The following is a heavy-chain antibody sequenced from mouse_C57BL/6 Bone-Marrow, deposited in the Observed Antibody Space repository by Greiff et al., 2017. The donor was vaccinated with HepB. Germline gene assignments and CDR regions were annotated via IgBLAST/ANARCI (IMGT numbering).Heavy chain of an antibody. CDR1: GFTFSDYG. J-gene: IGHJ2*01. D-gene: IGHD3-2*02. CDR2: ISNLAYSI. CDR3: ARVQRRLGYFDY. V-gene: IGHV5-15*01. Sequence: EVKVVESGGGLVQPGGSLKLSCAASGFTFSDYGMAWVRQAPRKGPEWVAFISNLAYSIYYADTVTGRFTISRENAKNTLYLEMSSLKSEDTAMYYCARVQRRLGYFDYWGQGTTLTVSS.